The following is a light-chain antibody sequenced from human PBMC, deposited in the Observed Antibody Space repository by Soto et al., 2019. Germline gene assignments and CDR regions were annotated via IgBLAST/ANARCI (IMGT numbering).Light chain of an antibody. CDR3: QKFSAVPT. J-gene: IGKJ4*01. V-gene: IGKV1-27*01. Sequence: DIQMTQSPSSLSASVGDRVTITCRASQAIYNYLAWYQQKPGKVPTLLISAASTLQSGVPSRFSGSGTGTDFTPTIRSLQPGAVATYYCQKFSAVPTFGGGTKVEI. CDR2: AAS. CDR1: QAIYNY.